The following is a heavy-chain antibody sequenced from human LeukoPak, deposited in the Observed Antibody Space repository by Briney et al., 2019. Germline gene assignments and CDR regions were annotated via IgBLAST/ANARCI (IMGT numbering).Heavy chain of an antibody. J-gene: IGHJ4*02. CDR2: ISAYNGNT. Sequence: ASVKVSCKASGYTFTSYGISWVRQAPGQGLEWMGWISAYNGNTNYAQKLQGRVTMTTDTSTSTAYMELRCLRSDDTAVYYCARGTRSLIVGATTPPDYWGQGTLVTVSS. V-gene: IGHV1-18*01. D-gene: IGHD1-26*01. CDR3: ARGTRSLIVGATTPPDY. CDR1: GYTFTSYG.